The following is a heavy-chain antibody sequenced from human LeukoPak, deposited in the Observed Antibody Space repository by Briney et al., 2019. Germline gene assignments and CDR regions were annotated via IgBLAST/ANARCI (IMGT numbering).Heavy chain of an antibody. CDR3: ARASIAGNWFDP. Sequence: SETLSLTCTVSGGSISSSSYYWGWIRQPPGKGLEWIGSIYYSGSTYYNPSLKSRVTVSVDASKNQFSLKLSSVTAADTAVYYCARASIAGNWFDPWGQGTLVTVSS. V-gene: IGHV4-39*01. CDR2: IYYSGST. D-gene: IGHD6-6*01. J-gene: IGHJ5*02. CDR1: GGSISSSSYY.